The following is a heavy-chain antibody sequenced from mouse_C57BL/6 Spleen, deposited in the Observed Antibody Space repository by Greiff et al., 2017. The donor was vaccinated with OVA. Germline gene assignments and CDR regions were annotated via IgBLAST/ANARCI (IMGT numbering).Heavy chain of an antibody. D-gene: IGHD2-5*01. CDR1: GFNIKDYY. J-gene: IGHJ1*03. V-gene: IGHV14-1*01. CDR2: IDPEDGDT. Sequence: VQLQQSGAELVRPGASVKLSCTASGFNIKDYYMHWVKQRPEQGLEWIGRIDPEDGDTEYAPKFQGKATMTADTSSNTAYLQLSSLTSEDTAVYYCTTAYYSNYWYFDVWGTGTTGTVSS. CDR3: TTAYYSNYWYFDV.